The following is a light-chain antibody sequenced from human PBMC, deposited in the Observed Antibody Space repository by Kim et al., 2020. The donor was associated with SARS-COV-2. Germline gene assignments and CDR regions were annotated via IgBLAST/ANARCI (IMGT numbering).Light chain of an antibody. Sequence: SPRERAAHAYRASQRVSSYLAWYQQKPGQAPRLLIYDASNRATGIPARFSGSGSGTDFTLTISSLEPEDFAVYYCQQRSNWPLFTFGPGNKVDIK. CDR1: QRVSSY. V-gene: IGKV3-11*01. CDR2: DAS. J-gene: IGKJ3*01. CDR3: QQRSNWPLFT.